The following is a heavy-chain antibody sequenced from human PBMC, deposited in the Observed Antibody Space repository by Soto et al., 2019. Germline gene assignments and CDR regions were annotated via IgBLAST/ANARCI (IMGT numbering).Heavy chain of an antibody. Sequence: QVQLVQSGAEVKKPGASVKVSCKASGYTFTSYYMHWVRQAPGQGLEWMGIINPSGGSTSYAQKFQGRVTMTRDTSTSTVYMELSSLRSEDTAVYYCASDELDGEYYYYGMDVWGQGTTVTVSS. V-gene: IGHV1-46*01. CDR1: GYTFTSYY. CDR3: ASDELDGEYYYYGMDV. D-gene: IGHD6-13*01. CDR2: INPSGGST. J-gene: IGHJ6*02.